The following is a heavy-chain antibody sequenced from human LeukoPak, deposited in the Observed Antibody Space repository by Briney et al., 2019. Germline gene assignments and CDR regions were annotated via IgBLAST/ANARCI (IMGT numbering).Heavy chain of an antibody. CDR2: INHSGST. V-gene: IGHV4-34*01. J-gene: IGHJ4*02. Sequence: PSETLSLTCAVYGGSFSGYYWSWIRQPPGKGLEWIGEINHSGSTNYSPSLKSRVTISVDTSKNQFSLKLSSVTAADTAVYYCASQSSMVRFDYWGQGTLVTVSS. D-gene: IGHD3-10*01. CDR3: ASQSSMVRFDY. CDR1: GGSFSGYY.